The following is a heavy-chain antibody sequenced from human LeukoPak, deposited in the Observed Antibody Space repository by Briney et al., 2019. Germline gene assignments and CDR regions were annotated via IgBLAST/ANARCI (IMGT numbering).Heavy chain of an antibody. D-gene: IGHD4-17*01. J-gene: IGHJ4*02. Sequence: SQTLSLTCTVSGGSISSGDYYWSWIRQPPGKGLEWIGYIYYSGSTYYNPSLKSRVTISVDTSKNQFSLKLSSVTAADTAVYYYSREQNDYGDFDYWGQGTLVTVSS. CDR1: GGSISSGDYY. CDR2: IYYSGST. V-gene: IGHV4-30-4*01. CDR3: SREQNDYGDFDY.